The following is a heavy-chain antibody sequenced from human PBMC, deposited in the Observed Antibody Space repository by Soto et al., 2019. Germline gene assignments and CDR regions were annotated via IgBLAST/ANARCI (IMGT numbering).Heavy chain of an antibody. CDR2: IDPSDSHA. D-gene: IGHD1-26*01. V-gene: IGHV5-10-1*01. J-gene: IGHJ6*02. Sequence: GESLKISCKGSGYSFSSYWISWVRQMPGKALEWMGKIDPSDSHANYSPSLQGHVTISADKSISTAYLQWSSLKASDTAMYYCARGRGRNYYYCIDVWGQGATVTVSS. CDR3: ARGRGRNYYYCIDV. CDR1: GYSFSSYW.